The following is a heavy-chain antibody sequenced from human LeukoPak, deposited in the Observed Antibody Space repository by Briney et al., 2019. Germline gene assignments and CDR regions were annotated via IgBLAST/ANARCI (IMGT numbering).Heavy chain of an antibody. J-gene: IGHJ3*02. D-gene: IGHD1-26*01. V-gene: IGHV1-2*06. CDR3: ARSKAWELPNAFDI. Sequence: GASVKVSCKASGYTFTGYYMHWVRQAPGQGLEWMGRINPNGGGTNYAQTFQGRVTMTRDTSISTAYMELSRLRSDDTAVYYCARSKAWELPNAFDIWGQGTMVTVSP. CDR1: GYTFTGYY. CDR2: INPNGGGT.